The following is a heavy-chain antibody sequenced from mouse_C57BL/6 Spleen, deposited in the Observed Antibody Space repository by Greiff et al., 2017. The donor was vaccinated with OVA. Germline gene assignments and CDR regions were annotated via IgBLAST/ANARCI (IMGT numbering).Heavy chain of an antibody. CDR2: IHPSASDT. CDR3: AISDGSSNFDY. J-gene: IGHJ2*01. CDR1: GYTFTSYW. V-gene: IGHV1-74*01. D-gene: IGHD1-1*01. Sequence: VQLQQPGAELVKPGASVKVSCKASGYTFTSYWMHWVKQRPGQGLEWIGRIHPSASDTNYNQKFKGKATLTVDKSSSTAYMQLSSLTSEDSAVYYCAISDGSSNFDYWGQGTTLTVSS.